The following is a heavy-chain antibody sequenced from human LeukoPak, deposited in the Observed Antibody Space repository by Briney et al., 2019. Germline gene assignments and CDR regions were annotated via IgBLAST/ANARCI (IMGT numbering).Heavy chain of an antibody. CDR3: AKGISPSSSWTFDY. CDR1: GFTFSSYA. CDR2: LSVSGLSK. J-gene: IGHJ4*02. D-gene: IGHD6-13*01. Sequence: PGGSLRVSCAASGFTFSSYAMNGVRQAPGKGVQGVSALSVSGLSKYYADSVKGRFTISRDNSKNTLYLQMNSLRAEDTAIYYCAKGISPSSSWTFDYWGQGTLVTVSS. V-gene: IGHV3-23*01.